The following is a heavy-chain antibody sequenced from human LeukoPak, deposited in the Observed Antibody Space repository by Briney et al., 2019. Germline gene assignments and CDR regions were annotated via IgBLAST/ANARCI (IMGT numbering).Heavy chain of an antibody. CDR1: GFTFDDFA. D-gene: IGHD1-26*01. Sequence: PGRSLRLSCAASGFTFDDFAMHWVRQAPGKGLEWVSGINWNSGYIGYADSVKGRFTISRDNAKSSLYLQMNSLRTEDTALYYRAKDRGVGIYYFDSWGQGTLVTVSP. J-gene: IGHJ4*02. CDR2: INWNSGYI. CDR3: AKDRGVGIYYFDS. V-gene: IGHV3-9*01.